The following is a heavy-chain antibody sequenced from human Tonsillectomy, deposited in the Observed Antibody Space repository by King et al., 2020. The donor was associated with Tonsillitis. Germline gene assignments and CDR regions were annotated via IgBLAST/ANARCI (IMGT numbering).Heavy chain of an antibody. Sequence: EQLVQSGGGLVKPGGSLRLSCAASGFTFSNAWMNWVRQAPGKGLEWVGRIKSKTDGGTTDYAAPVKGRFTIPRDDSKNTLYLQMNSLKTEDQAVYYCTTEGDYDDVWGSSHWGQGTLVTVSS. CDR3: TTEGDYDDVWGSSH. D-gene: IGHD3-16*01. J-gene: IGHJ4*02. V-gene: IGHV3-15*07. CDR2: IKSKTDGGTT. CDR1: GFTFSNAW.